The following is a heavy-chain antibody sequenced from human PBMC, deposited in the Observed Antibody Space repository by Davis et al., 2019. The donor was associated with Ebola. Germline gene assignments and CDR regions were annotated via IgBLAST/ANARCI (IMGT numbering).Heavy chain of an antibody. CDR3: ARDLVSMVRGVRYNWLDP. CDR1: GASISNYD. Sequence: PSETLSLTCTVSGASISNYDWSWIRQPPGKGLEWIGYIYYSGTTKYNPSLKSRVTISLDTSKKQFSLKLSSVTAADTAVYFCARDLVSMVRGVRYNWLDPWGQGTLVTVSS. J-gene: IGHJ5*02. V-gene: IGHV4-59*01. CDR2: IYYSGTT. D-gene: IGHD3-10*01.